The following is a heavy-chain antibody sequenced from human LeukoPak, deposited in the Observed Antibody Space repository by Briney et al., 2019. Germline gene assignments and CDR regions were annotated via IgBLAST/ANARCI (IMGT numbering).Heavy chain of an antibody. J-gene: IGHJ3*02. D-gene: IGHD3-22*01. Sequence: GGSLRLSCAASGFTFSSYWMSWVRQAPGKGLEWVANIKQDGSEKYYVDSVKGRFTISRDNAKNSLYLQMNSLRAEDTAVYYCARGTYYYDSTNAFDIWGQGTMVTVSS. CDR1: GFTFSSYW. CDR2: IKQDGSEK. V-gene: IGHV3-7*04. CDR3: ARGTYYYDSTNAFDI.